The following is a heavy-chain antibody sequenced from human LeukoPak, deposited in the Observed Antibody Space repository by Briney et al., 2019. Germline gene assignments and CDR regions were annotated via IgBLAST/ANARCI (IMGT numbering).Heavy chain of an antibody. CDR3: ARGPPLAPGHT. CDR2: INHSGST. CDR1: GGSFSGYY. V-gene: IGHV4-34*01. J-gene: IGHJ5*02. D-gene: IGHD1-14*01. Sequence: SETLSLTCAVYGGSFSGYYWSWIRQPPGKGLEWIGEINHSGSTNYNPSLKSRVTISVDTSKNQFSLKLSSVTAAGTAVYYCARGPPLAPGHTWGQGTLVTVSS.